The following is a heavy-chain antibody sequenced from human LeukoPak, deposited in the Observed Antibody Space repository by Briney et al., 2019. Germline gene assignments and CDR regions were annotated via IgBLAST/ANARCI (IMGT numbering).Heavy chain of an antibody. Sequence: SETLSLTCAVYGGSFSGYYWSWIRQPPGKGLEWIGEINHSGSTNYNPSLKSRVTISVDTSKNQFSLKLSSVTAADTAVYYCAKPFPVDTAMVNGAFDIWAKGQWSPSLQ. J-gene: IGHJ3*02. D-gene: IGHD5-18*01. V-gene: IGHV4-34*01. CDR2: INHSGST. CDR1: GGSFSGYY. CDR3: AKPFPVDTAMVNGAFDI.